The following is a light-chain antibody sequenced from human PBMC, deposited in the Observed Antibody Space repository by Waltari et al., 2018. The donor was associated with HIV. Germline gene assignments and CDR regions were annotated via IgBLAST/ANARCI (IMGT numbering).Light chain of an antibody. CDR2: DVT. V-gene: IGLV2-14*01. Sequence: QSALTQPASVSGSPGQSITISCTGTSSDIGGFNSVSWYHHHPGKAPKLIIYDVTTRPSGAFIRFSGSKSGNTASLTISGLQADDECDYYCSSYTTNAAYVFGTGTRVTVL. CDR1: SSDIGGFNS. J-gene: IGLJ1*01. CDR3: SSYTTNAAYV.